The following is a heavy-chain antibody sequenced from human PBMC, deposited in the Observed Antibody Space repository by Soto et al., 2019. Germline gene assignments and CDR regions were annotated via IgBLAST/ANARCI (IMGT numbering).Heavy chain of an antibody. V-gene: IGHV4-59*08. CDR3: ARRWGTAADY. J-gene: IGHJ4*02. CDR1: GSSLSSYY. CDR2: IYYSGST. D-gene: IGHD1-1*01. Sequence: SETLSLTCTVSGSSLSSYYWSWIRQPPGKGLEWIGYIYYSGSTNYNPALKSRVTISVDTSKNQFSLKLSSVTAADTAVYYCARRWGTAADYWGQGTLVTVSS.